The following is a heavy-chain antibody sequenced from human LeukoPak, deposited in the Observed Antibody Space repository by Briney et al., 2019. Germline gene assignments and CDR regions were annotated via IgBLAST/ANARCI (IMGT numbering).Heavy chain of an antibody. CDR1: GGSISSSSYY. Sequence: SETLSLTCTVSGGSISSSSYYWGWIRQPPGKGLEWIGSIYYSGSTYYNPSLKSRVTISVDTSKNQFSLKLSSVTAADTAVYYCARHQIIVPAATGGWFDPWGQGTLVTVSS. J-gene: IGHJ5*02. V-gene: IGHV4-39*01. CDR2: IYYSGST. CDR3: ARHQIIVPAATGGWFDP. D-gene: IGHD2-2*01.